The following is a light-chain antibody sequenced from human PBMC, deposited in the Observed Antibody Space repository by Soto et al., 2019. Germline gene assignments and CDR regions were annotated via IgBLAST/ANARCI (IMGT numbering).Light chain of an antibody. Sequence: DIQMSQSPSTLSASVGDRVTITCRASENIDKWLAWYQQKLGRAPKLLIYDASTLESGVPSRFRGSGSGTEFTLTISSLQPEDFATYYCKQFNISYTFGQGTKLEI. CDR2: DAS. V-gene: IGKV1-5*01. CDR1: ENIDKW. CDR3: KQFNISYT. J-gene: IGKJ2*01.